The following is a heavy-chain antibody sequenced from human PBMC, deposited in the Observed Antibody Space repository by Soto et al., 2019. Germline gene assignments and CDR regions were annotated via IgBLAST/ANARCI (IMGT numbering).Heavy chain of an antibody. V-gene: IGHV4-59*01. CDR2: IDKSGRS. CDR3: AREVEVAYSVVTGYYSRAMDV. J-gene: IGHJ6*02. Sequence: QVQLQESGPGLVKPSETLSLTCTVSGDSISGYYWAWIRQPPGKGLEWIANIDKSGRSSHNPSLKSRISISVDTSKNQWSLNLSSVTAADTAIYFCAREVEVAYSVVTGYYSRAMDVWGQGTPVTVSS. CDR1: GDSISGYY. D-gene: IGHD3-9*01.